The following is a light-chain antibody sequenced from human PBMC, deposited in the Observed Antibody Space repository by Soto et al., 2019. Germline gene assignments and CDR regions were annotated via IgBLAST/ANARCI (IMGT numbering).Light chain of an antibody. J-gene: IGKJ4*01. CDR1: QSVTSSY. CDR3: QQYGSSPPLS. CDR2: GAS. V-gene: IGKV3-20*01. Sequence: EIVLTQSPGTLSLSPGERATLSCRASQSVTSSYLAWYKQKPGQAPRLLIYGASIRATGIPDRFSGSGSGTDFTLTISRLEPEDFAVYYCQQYGSSPPLSFGGGTEVEIK.